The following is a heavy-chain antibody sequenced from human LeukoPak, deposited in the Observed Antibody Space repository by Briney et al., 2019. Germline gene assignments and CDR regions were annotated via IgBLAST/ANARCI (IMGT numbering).Heavy chain of an antibody. J-gene: IGHJ4*02. CDR2: IYYSGST. V-gene: IGHV4-59*01. Sequence: SETLSLSCTVSGGSISSYYWSWIRQPPGKGLEWIGYIYYSGSTAYNPSLTSRVTISVDTSKNQFSLRLSSVTAADTAVYYCARGGYSYGSLVVFDYWGQGTLVTVSS. D-gene: IGHD5-18*01. CDR3: ARGGYSYGSLVVFDY. CDR1: GGSISSYY.